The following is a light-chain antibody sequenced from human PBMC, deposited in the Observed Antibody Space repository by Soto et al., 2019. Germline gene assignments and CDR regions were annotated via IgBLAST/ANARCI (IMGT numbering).Light chain of an antibody. CDR1: QSVSSSY. CDR3: QEYGSSPRLT. J-gene: IGKJ4*01. Sequence: SPATLSVAPGERATLSWRASQSVSSSYLAWYQQKAGQAPRLLIYDASIRGTGIPDRFSGSGSGRDFTLTITRREPEDSAVYYCQEYGSSPRLTFGGGTKVDI. CDR2: DAS. V-gene: IGKV3-20*01.